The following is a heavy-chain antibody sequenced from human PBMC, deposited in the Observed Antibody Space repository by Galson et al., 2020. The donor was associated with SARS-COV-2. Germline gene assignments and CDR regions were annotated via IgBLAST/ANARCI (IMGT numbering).Heavy chain of an antibody. CDR2: ISYEGSIK. V-gene: IGHV3-30*04. CDR1: GFTFNNFA. D-gene: IGHD3-22*01. Sequence: GESLKISCAVSGFTFNNFAMHWVRQAPGKGLEWVAVISYEGSIKHYADSLKGRFTISRDSSKNTLYLQLNSLETEDTAVYHCVKVGGVFAFSSSYYLKDWGQGVLVTVSS. J-gene: IGHJ4*02. CDR3: VKVGGVFAFSSSYYLKD.